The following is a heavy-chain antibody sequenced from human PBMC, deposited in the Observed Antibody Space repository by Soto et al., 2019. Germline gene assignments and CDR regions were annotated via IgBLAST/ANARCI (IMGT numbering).Heavy chain of an antibody. D-gene: IGHD3-16*02. J-gene: IGHJ3*02. V-gene: IGHV3-11*01. CDR2: ISSSGSTI. CDR3: AREYDYIWGSYRYRGYSFDI. CDR1: GFTFSDYY. Sequence: QVQLVESGGGLVKPGGSLRLSCAASGFTFSDYYMSWIRQAPGKGLEWVSYISSSGSTIYYADAVKGRFTISRDNAKNSLYLQMNSLRAEDTAVYYCAREYDYIWGSYRYRGYSFDIWGQGTMVTVSS.